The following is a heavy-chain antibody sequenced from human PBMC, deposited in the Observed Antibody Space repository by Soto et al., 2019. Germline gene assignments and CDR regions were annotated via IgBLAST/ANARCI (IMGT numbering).Heavy chain of an antibody. CDR1: GDRVSSNSAA. J-gene: IGHJ5*02. CDR3: ARGNLVYSSSWYAFDP. V-gene: IGHV6-1*01. CDR2: TYYRSKWYN. D-gene: IGHD6-13*01. Sequence: SQTLSLTCAISGDRVSSNSAAWNWIRQSPSRGLEWLGRTYYRSKWYNDYAVSVKSRITINPDTSKNQISLQLSSVTPEDTAVYYCARGNLVYSSSWYAFDPWGQGALVTVSS.